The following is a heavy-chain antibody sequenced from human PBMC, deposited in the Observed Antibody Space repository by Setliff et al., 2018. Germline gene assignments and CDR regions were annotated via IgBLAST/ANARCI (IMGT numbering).Heavy chain of an antibody. Sequence: SETLSLTCTVSGVSIRGFYWTWIRQSPKRGLEWLGYAFHTGKTDYNPSLTSRVIISIDMSRKQFSLKLGSVTAADTAMYFCARGGYNSRSGYSAYYYDYWGQGVLVTVSS. CDR2: AFHTGKT. CDR3: ARGGYNSRSGYSAYYYDY. D-gene: IGHD3-3*01. V-gene: IGHV4-59*03. J-gene: IGHJ4*02. CDR1: GVSIRGFY.